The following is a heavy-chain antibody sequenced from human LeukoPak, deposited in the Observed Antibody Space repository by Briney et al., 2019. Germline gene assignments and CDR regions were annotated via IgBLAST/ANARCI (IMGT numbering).Heavy chain of an antibody. Sequence: SETLSLTCTVSGGSISSYYWSWSRQPPGKGLEWIGYIYYSGSTNYNPSLKSRVTISVDTSKNQFSLKLSSVTAADTAVYYCARVRCSGGSCPHYYYYGMDVWGQGTTVTVSS. CDR3: ARVRCSGGSCPHYYYYGMDV. J-gene: IGHJ6*02. V-gene: IGHV4-59*01. CDR1: GGSISSYY. CDR2: IYYSGST. D-gene: IGHD2-15*01.